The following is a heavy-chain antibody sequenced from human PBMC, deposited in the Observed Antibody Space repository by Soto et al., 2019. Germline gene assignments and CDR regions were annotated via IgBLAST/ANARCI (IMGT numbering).Heavy chain of an antibody. Sequence: PSETLSLTCTVSGGSISSYYWTWIRQPPGKGLEWIGYIYYSGSTNHNPSLKSRVTILVDTSKNQFSLKLSSVTAADTAVYYCARVNDFWTGYYSTNWFDPWSQGTLVTVSS. CDR3: ARVNDFWTGYYSTNWFDP. CDR1: GGSISSYY. V-gene: IGHV4-59*01. D-gene: IGHD3-3*01. J-gene: IGHJ5*02. CDR2: IYYSGST.